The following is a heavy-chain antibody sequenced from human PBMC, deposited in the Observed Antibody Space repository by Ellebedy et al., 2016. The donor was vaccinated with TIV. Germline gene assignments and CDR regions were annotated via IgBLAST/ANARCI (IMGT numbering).Heavy chain of an antibody. D-gene: IGHD3-22*01. CDR3: AREQEGYYDSGGSLRGWFDP. Sequence: ASVKVSCXASGYTFTGYYMHWVRQAPGQGLEWMGTINPSGGSTTYAQKLQGRVIMTRDTSTSTVYMELSSLSSEDTAVYYCAREQEGYYDSGGSLRGWFDPWGQGTLVTVSS. V-gene: IGHV1-46*04. CDR2: INPSGGST. J-gene: IGHJ5*02. CDR1: GYTFTGYY.